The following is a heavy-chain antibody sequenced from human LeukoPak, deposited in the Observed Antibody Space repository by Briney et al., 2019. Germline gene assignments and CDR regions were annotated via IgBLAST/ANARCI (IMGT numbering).Heavy chain of an antibody. J-gene: IGHJ4*02. V-gene: IGHV1-69*05. CDR1: GGTFSSYA. CDR2: IIPIFGTA. D-gene: IGHD4-23*01. CDR3: AGHGGKGPLYFDY. Sequence: GASVKVSCKASGGTFSSYAISWVRQAPGQGLEWMGGIIPIFGTANYAQKFQGRVTITTDESTSTAYMELSSLRSEDTAVYYCAGHGGKGPLYFDYWGQGTLVTVSS.